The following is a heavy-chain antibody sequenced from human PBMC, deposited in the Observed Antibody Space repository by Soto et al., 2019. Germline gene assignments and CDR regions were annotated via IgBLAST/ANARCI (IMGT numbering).Heavy chain of an antibody. V-gene: IGHV4-4*02. CDR1: SGSIDNVYW. CDR2: TSHDGVT. CDR3: ANNSYGYIFYDY. Sequence: PSETLSLTCAVSSGSIDNVYWWSWVRQSPGKGLEWIGETSHDGVTNYNPSLEGRVTISIDKSKNQFSLKLSSVTAADTAVYYCANNSYGYIFYDYWGQGTLVTVSS. D-gene: IGHD5-18*01. J-gene: IGHJ4*02.